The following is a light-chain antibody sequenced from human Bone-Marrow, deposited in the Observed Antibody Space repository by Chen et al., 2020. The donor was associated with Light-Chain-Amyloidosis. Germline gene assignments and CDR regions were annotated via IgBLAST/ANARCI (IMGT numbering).Light chain of an antibody. V-gene: IGKV3-20*01. CDR3: QQYGTSPLT. Sequence: EIVFTQSPGTLSLSPGEGANLSCRASQTISSNYLTWYQQKFGQAPRLLIYGSSSRGTGIPDRFTGSGSGTDFTLTINRLEPEDFAMYYCQQYGTSPLTFGGGTKVEIK. CDR2: GSS. CDR1: QTISSNY. J-gene: IGKJ4*01.